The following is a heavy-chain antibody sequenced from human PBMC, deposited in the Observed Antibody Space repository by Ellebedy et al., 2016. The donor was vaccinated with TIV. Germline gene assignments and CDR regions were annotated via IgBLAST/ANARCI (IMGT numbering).Heavy chain of an antibody. CDR3: ASSRYHYYLGNTIFAY. CDR2: IHADGVSI. V-gene: IGHV3-23*01. J-gene: IGHJ4*02. D-gene: IGHD3-10*01. CDR1: GFTFSSYA. Sequence: GESLKISCAASGFTFSSYAMSWVRQAPGQGLEWVSGIHADGVSIAYADSVKGRFTISRDNSKATLFLQMNSLRAEDTAVYYCASSRYHYYLGNTIFAYWGQGALVTVSS.